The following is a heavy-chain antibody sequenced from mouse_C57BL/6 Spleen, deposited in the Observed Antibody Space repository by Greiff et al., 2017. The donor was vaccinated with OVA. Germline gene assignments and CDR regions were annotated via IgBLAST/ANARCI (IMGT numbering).Heavy chain of an antibody. CDR3: ARGRYYGSSSWYFDV. CDR2: IYPGDGDT. D-gene: IGHD1-1*01. Sequence: QVQLQQSGPELVKPGASVKISCKASGYAFSSSWMNWVKQRPGKGLEWIGRIYPGDGDTNYNGKFKGKATLTADKSSSTAYMQLSSLTSEDSAVYFCARGRYYGSSSWYFDVWGTGTTVTVSS. V-gene: IGHV1-82*01. J-gene: IGHJ1*03. CDR1: GYAFSSSW.